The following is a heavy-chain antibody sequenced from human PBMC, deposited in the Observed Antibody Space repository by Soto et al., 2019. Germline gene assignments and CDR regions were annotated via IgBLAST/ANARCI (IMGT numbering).Heavy chain of an antibody. CDR1: GVSFRNYA. Sequence: EVQLLESGGGLVQPGGSLRLSCAASGVSFRNYAMAWVRQAPGNGLEWVSGISGSGGATYYADFVKGRFAISRDNSKNTVYLRMNGLRVEDTTLYFCAKDRYYDSSSPAFDYWGQGALVTVSS. D-gene: IGHD3-22*01. CDR3: AKDRYYDSSSPAFDY. J-gene: IGHJ4*02. CDR2: ISGSGGAT. V-gene: IGHV3-23*01.